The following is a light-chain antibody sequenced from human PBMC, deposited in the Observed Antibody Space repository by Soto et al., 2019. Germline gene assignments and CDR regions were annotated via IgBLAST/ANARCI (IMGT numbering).Light chain of an antibody. CDR1: QGIGNT. V-gene: IGKV3-15*01. J-gene: IGKJ2*01. Sequence: EIVMTQSPATLSVSPGERATLSCRASQGIGNTLAWYQQKPGQTPRLLFYGASTRATGIPARFSGSGSGTEFTLTINSLQSEDFATYYCHQLNSYPYTFGQGTKLEIK. CDR3: HQLNSYPYT. CDR2: GAS.